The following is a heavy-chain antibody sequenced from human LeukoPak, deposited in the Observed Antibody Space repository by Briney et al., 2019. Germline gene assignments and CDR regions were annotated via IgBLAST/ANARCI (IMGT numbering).Heavy chain of an antibody. V-gene: IGHV4-39*07. D-gene: IGHD1-26*01. CDR2: IYYSGST. J-gene: IGHJ5*02. CDR1: GGSISSSSYY. Sequence: PSETLSLTCTVSGGSISSSSYYWGWIRQPPGKGLEWIGSIYYSGSTYYNPSLKSRVTISVDTSKNQFSLKLSSVTAADTAVYYCARVYSGSYGRFDPWGQGTLVTVSS. CDR3: ARVYSGSYGRFDP.